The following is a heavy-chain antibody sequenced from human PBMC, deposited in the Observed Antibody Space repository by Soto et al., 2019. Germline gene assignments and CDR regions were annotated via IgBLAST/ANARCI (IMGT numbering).Heavy chain of an antibody. V-gene: IGHV3-23*01. Sequence: VGSLRISSVASRFTFSSYAIIWVLPTPGKGLELVSAISGSGGITYYADSVKGRFTISRDNSKNTLYPQMNSLRTEDTAVYYCAKAAAGGWFDTWGQGTLVTVSS. J-gene: IGHJ5*02. CDR3: AKAAAGGWFDT. CDR2: ISGSGGIT. D-gene: IGHD6-25*01. CDR1: RFTFSSYA.